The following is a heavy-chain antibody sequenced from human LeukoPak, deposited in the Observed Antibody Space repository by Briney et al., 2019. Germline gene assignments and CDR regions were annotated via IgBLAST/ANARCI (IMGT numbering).Heavy chain of an antibody. D-gene: IGHD5-18*01. J-gene: IGHJ4*02. CDR1: GGTFSSYA. CDR2: VIPIFGTA. Sequence: ASVKVSCKASGGTFSSYAISWVRQAPGQGLEWMGGVIPIFGTANYAQKFQGRVTITADESTSTAYMELRSLRSDDTAVYYCARVLLNSGYSYGTDYWGQGTLVTVSS. CDR3: ARVLLNSGYSYGTDY. V-gene: IGHV1-69*01.